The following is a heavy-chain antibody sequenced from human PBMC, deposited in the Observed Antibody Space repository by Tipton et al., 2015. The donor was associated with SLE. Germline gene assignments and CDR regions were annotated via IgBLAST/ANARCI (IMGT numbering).Heavy chain of an antibody. CDR2: ISYDGSNK. CDR1: GFTFSSYA. V-gene: IGHV3-30-3*01. Sequence: SLRLSCAASGFTFSSYAMHWVRQAPGKGLEWVAVISYDGSNKYYADSVKGRFTISRDNSKNTLYLQINSLRAEDTAVYYCAGGIAARSPFDYWGQGTLVTVSS. CDR3: AGGIAARSPFDY. J-gene: IGHJ4*02. D-gene: IGHD6-6*01.